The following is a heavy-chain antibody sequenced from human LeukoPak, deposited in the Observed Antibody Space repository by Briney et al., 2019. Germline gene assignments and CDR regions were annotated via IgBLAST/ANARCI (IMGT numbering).Heavy chain of an antibody. CDR1: GYTFTSYG. D-gene: IGHD4-17*01. V-gene: IGHV1-69*06. Sequence: GASVKVSCKASGYTFTSYGISWVRQAPGQGLEWMGGIIPIFGTANYAQKFQGRVTITADKSTSTAYMELSSLRSEDTAVYYCARHDYAPLSHFDYWGQGTLVTVSS. CDR3: ARHDYAPLSHFDY. CDR2: IIPIFGTA. J-gene: IGHJ4*02.